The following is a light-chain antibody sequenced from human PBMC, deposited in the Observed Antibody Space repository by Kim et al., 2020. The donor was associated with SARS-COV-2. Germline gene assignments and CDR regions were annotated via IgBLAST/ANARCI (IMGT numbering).Light chain of an antibody. J-gene: IGKJ5*01. CDR3: HQYDKWPLT. CDR2: GAS. Sequence: SPGERAALSCRASQSVSSTLAWYQQKPGEAPRLLIYGASTRATGIPGRFSGSGAGTELTLTISSLQSEDFAVYYCHQYDKWPLTFGQGTRLEIK. CDR1: QSVSST. V-gene: IGKV3-15*01.